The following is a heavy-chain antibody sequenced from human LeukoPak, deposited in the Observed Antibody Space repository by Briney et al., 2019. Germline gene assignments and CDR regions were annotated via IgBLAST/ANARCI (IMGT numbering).Heavy chain of an antibody. J-gene: IGHJ4*02. Sequence: PSETLSLTCTVSGGSISSYYWSWIRQPPGKGLEWIGYIYYSGSTNYNPSLKSRVTISVDTSKNQFSLKVRSVTAADTAVYYCTRERRDGYKVYFDYWGQGTLVTVSS. CDR2: IYYSGST. D-gene: IGHD5-24*01. CDR3: TRERRDGYKVYFDY. V-gene: IGHV4-59*01. CDR1: GGSISSYY.